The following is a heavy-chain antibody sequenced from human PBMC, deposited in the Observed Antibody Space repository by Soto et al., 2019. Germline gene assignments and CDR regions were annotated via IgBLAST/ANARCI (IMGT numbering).Heavy chain of an antibody. CDR3: ASGWFGEFVYQSDY. CDR2: ISAYNGNT. D-gene: IGHD3-10*01. Sequence: QVQLVQSGAEVKKPGASVKVSCKPSGYTSTSYGITWVRQAPGQGLEWMGWISAYNGNTNYAQKFQGRVTMTTDTSTSTAYMELRSLGCDDTAVYYCASGWFGEFVYQSDYWGQGTLVTVSS. J-gene: IGHJ4*02. V-gene: IGHV1-18*01. CDR1: GYTSTSYG.